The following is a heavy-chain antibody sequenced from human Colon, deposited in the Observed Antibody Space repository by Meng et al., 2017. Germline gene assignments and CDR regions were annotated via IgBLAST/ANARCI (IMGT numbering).Heavy chain of an antibody. CDR1: GYTFTNHW. Sequence: GESLKISCKGTGYTFTNHWIGRVRQMPGKGLEWMGIIYPGDSDTRYSPSFQGQVTIPVDTPINTAYLQWNSLKASDTGMYYCARYGDSGSYVANWFDAWGQGTLVTVSS. CDR2: IYPGDSDT. CDR3: ARYGDSGSYVANWFDA. D-gene: IGHD1-26*01. V-gene: IGHV5-51*04. J-gene: IGHJ5*02.